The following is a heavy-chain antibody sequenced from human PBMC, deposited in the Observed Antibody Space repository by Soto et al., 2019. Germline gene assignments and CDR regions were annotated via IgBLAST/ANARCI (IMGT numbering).Heavy chain of an antibody. J-gene: IGHJ6*02. CDR1: GYALTSYY. V-gene: IGHV1-46*01. Sequence: LVKVYCKGAGYALTSYYLHWLRQTPGQGPEWMGIINPSGGITNDAQKFQDRVTMTSDTSTSTVYMELSSLRSEDTAVYYCARGISTTRYYYYYGMDVWGQGTTVTVSS. D-gene: IGHD2-2*01. CDR3: ARGISTTRYYYYYGMDV. CDR2: INPSGGIT.